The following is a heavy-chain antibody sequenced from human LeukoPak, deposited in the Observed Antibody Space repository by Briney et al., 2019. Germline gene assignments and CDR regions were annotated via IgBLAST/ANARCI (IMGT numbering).Heavy chain of an antibody. V-gene: IGHV4-34*01. CDR1: GGSFSGYY. CDR3: ARAHSNYDYVWGSYRQVQFDY. CDR2: INHSGST. Sequence: PSETLSLTCAVYGGSFSGYYWSWIRQPPGKGLEWIGEINHSGSTNYNPSLKSRVTISVDTSKNQFSLKLSSVTAADTAVYYCARAHSNYDYVWGSYRQVQFDYWGRGTLVTVSS. J-gene: IGHJ4*02. D-gene: IGHD3-16*02.